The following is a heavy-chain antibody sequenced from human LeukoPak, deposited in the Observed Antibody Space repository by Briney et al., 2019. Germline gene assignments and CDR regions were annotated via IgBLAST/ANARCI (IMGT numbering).Heavy chain of an antibody. J-gene: IGHJ5*02. CDR3: ARERTLRDWFDP. V-gene: IGHV1-69*06. CDR2: IIPIFGTA. CDR1: GGTFGSYA. D-gene: IGHD2-2*01. Sequence: SVKVSCKASGGTFGSYAISWVRQAPGQGLEWMGGIIPIFGTANYAQKFQGRVTITADKSTSTAYMELSSLRSEDTAVYYCARERTLRDWFDPWGQGTLVTVSS.